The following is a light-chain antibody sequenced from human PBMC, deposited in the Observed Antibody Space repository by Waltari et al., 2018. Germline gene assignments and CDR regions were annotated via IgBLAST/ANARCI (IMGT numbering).Light chain of an antibody. CDR3: QQGNDFPLT. Sequence: DIQMTQSPSSVPASVGDRVTITWRASQDISRWLGWYQQKPGKAPKFLIYDASTLQSGVPSRFSGSGSGREFTLTISSLQPEDFSTYYCQQGNDFPLTFGGGTKVEMK. CDR2: DAS. V-gene: IGKV1-12*01. CDR1: QDISRW. J-gene: IGKJ4*01.